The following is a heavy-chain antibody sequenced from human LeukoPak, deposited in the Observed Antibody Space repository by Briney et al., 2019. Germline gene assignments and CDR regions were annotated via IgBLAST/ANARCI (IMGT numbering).Heavy chain of an antibody. CDR3: AKDQYYYGSGSPDP. V-gene: IGHV3-43D*03. Sequence: PGGSLRLSCAASGFTFYDYAMHWVRQTPGKGLEWVSLISWDGSSTYYADSVKGRFTISRDNSENSLYLQMNGLRAEDTALYYCAKDQYYYGSGSPDPWGQGTLVTVSS. D-gene: IGHD3-10*01. CDR1: GFTFYDYA. J-gene: IGHJ5*02. CDR2: ISWDGSST.